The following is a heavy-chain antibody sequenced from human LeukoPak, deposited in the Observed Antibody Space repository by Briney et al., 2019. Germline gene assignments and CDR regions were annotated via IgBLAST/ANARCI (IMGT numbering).Heavy chain of an antibody. V-gene: IGHV4-59*01. D-gene: IGHD2-2*01. CDR3: ARSPVYSPLDCSSTSCFRGAFDI. Sequence: SETLSLTCTVSGGSISNYYWSWIRQPPGKGLEWIGYIYYSGSTNYNPSLKSRVTISVDTSKNQFSLKLSSVTAADTAVYYCARSPVYSPLDCSSTSCFRGAFDIWGQGTMVTVSS. J-gene: IGHJ3*02. CDR1: GGSISNYY. CDR2: IYYSGST.